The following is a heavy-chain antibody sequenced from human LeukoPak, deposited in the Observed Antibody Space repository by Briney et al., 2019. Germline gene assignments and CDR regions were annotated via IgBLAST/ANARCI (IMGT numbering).Heavy chain of an antibody. V-gene: IGHV3-7*04. CDR1: GFTFSSYW. Sequence: PGGSLRLSCAASGFTFSSYWMSWVRQAPGKGLEWVANIKQDGSEKYYVDSVKGRFTISRDNAKNSLYLQMNSLRAEDTAVYYCARPVAPVYVNAFDIWGQGTMVTVSP. D-gene: IGHD1-14*01. J-gene: IGHJ3*02. CDR2: IKQDGSEK. CDR3: ARPVAPVYVNAFDI.